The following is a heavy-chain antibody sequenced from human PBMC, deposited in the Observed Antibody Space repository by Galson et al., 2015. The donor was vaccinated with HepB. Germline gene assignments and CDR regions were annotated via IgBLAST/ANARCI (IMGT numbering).Heavy chain of an antibody. CDR3: ARLGGVDYGDYYLDY. V-gene: IGHV3-48*02. Sequence: ALRLACAASGFTFGTYIMNWVRQAPGAGLEWVSYITGRRNTIFYEDSGKGRFTLSRHNPKNSLYLQMNSLRDEDTAVYYCARLGGVDYGDYYLDYWGQGTLVSVSS. CDR2: ITGRRNTI. D-gene: IGHD4-17*01. J-gene: IGHJ4*02. CDR1: GFTFGTYI.